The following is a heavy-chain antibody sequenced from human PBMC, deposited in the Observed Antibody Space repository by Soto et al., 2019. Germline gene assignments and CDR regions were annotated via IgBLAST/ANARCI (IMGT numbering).Heavy chain of an antibody. J-gene: IGHJ4*02. D-gene: IGHD3-3*01. CDR1: GFTFSSYA. Sequence: GGSLRLSCAASGFTFSSYAMHWVRQAPGKGLEWVAVISYDGSNKYYADSVKGRFTISRDNSKNTLYLQMNSLRAEDTAVYYCAREIERLLGCWGQGTLVNVSS. CDR3: AREIERLLGC. V-gene: IGHV3-30-3*01. CDR2: ISYDGSNK.